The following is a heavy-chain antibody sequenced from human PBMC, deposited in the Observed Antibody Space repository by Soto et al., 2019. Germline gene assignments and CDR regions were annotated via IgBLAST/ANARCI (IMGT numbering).Heavy chain of an antibody. CDR3: ARAGALAGSIYYYYGMDV. J-gene: IGHJ6*02. V-gene: IGHV3-30-3*01. CDR2: LSYDGSDK. Sequence: QVQLVESGGGVVQPGRSLRLSYAASGFTFSSYAMHWVRQAPGKGLEWVAVLSYDGSDKYYADSVKGRFTISRDNSKNTLYLQMNSLRAEDTAVYYCARAGALAGSIYYYYGMDVWGQGTTVTVSS. CDR1: GFTFSSYA. D-gene: IGHD6-19*01.